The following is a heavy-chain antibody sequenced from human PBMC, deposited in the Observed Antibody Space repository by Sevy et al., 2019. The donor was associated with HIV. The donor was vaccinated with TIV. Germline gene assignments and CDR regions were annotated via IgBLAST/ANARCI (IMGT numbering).Heavy chain of an antibody. CDR2: ISTDGNIQ. Sequence: GGSLRLSCTASGFSFSNYAMYWVRQAPGEGLEWVAVISTDGNIQDYADSVKGRFTISRDNFKNTLYLQMNSLRAEDSAVYYCASHYYDSTGYYYPLDYWGLGTLVTVSS. D-gene: IGHD3-22*01. J-gene: IGHJ4*02. V-gene: IGHV3-30*04. CDR1: GFSFSNYA. CDR3: ASHYYDSTGYYYPLDY.